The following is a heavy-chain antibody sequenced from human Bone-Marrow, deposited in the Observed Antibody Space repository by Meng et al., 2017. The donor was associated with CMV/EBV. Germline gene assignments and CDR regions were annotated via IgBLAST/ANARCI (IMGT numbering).Heavy chain of an antibody. V-gene: IGHV4-39*01. CDR1: SISSSSSY. CDR2: IYYSGST. Sequence: SISSSSSYWGWIRQPQGKGLEWIGSIYYSGSTYYNPSLKSRVTISVDTSKNQFSLKLNSVTAADTAVYYCARHVDSSGYYPYYFDYWGQGTLVTVSS. CDR3: ARHVDSSGYYPYYFDY. D-gene: IGHD3-22*01. J-gene: IGHJ4*02.